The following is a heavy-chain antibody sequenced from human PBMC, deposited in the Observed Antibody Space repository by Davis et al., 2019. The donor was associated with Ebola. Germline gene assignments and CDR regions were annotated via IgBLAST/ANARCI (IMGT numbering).Heavy chain of an antibody. Sequence: SETLSLTCTVSGGSISSYYWSWIRQPPGKGLEWIGYVHYNGSTNYNPSLKSRVTISVDTSKNQFSLKLTSVTAADTAVYYCARVDTWRVKHFDYWGQGTLVTVSS. V-gene: IGHV4-59*01. J-gene: IGHJ4*02. CDR1: GGSISSYY. CDR2: VHYNGST. D-gene: IGHD3-10*01. CDR3: ARVDTWRVKHFDY.